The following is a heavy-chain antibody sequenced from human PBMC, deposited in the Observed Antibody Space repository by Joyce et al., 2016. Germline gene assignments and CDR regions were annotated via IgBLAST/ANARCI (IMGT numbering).Heavy chain of an antibody. J-gene: IGHJ4*02. Sequence: EVQLVQSGAEVKKPGESLKISCEVSGYNFTTYWIGWVRQMPGKGLEWVGIIYPGDSETIYNPSFQGQVTISADKSVSAAYVQWSSLKASDTAMYYCARGVEDYDILTGFYFYYNSWGQGTLVTVSS. D-gene: IGHD3-9*01. CDR2: IYPGDSET. CDR3: ARGVEDYDILTGFYFYYNS. CDR1: GYNFTTYW. V-gene: IGHV5-51*01.